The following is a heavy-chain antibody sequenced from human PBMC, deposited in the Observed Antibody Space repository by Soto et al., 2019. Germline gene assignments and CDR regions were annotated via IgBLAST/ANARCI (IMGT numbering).Heavy chain of an antibody. CDR1: GGTFSSYA. V-gene: IGHV1-69*13. CDR2: IIPIFDTA. J-gene: IGHJ5*01. Sequence: SVKISCKASGGTFSSYAISWMRQAPGQGLEWMGGIIPIFDTAMYSRKCQCRATITADVTARTAYKELNSLRFEHTAVYSRALVGGFGDPSWFECRGQGTLVAVCS. CDR3: ALVGGFGDPSWFEC. D-gene: IGHD1-26*01.